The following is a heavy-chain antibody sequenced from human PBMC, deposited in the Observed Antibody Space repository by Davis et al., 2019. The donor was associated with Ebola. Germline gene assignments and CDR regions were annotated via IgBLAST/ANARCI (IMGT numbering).Heavy chain of an antibody. CDR3: ARGISGWYGVLPDY. Sequence: MPSETLSLTCTVSGYSISSGYYCGWIRQPPGKGLEWIGSIYHSGSTYYNPSLKSRVTISVDTSKNQFSLSLSSVTAADTAVYFCARGISGWYGVLPDYWGQGTLVTVSS. CDR2: IYHSGST. J-gene: IGHJ4*02. CDR1: GYSISSGYY. D-gene: IGHD6-19*01. V-gene: IGHV4-38-2*02.